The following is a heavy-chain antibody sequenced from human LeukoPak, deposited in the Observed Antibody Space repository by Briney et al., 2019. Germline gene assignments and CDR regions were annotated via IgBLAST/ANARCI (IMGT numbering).Heavy chain of an antibody. CDR2: INHSGST. V-gene: IGHV4-34*01. CDR3: ARMSAAVDY. CDR1: GGSFSGYY. J-gene: IGHJ4*02. Sequence: SETLSLTCAVYGGSFSGYYWSWIRQPPGKGLEWIGEINHSGSTNYNPSLKSRVTISVDTSKNQFSLKLSSVTAADTAVYYCARMSAAVDYWGQGTPVTVSS. D-gene: IGHD6-13*01.